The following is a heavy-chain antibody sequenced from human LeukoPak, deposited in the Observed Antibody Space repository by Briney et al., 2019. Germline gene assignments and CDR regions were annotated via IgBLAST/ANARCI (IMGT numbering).Heavy chain of an antibody. Sequence: GGSLRLSCAASGFTVSSSYMYWVRQAPGKGLEWVSFFYRGDSTYYAESVRGRFTISRDNSKNTLYLLMNSLIPEDTAVYYCANSGSGYFDYWGQGTLVTVSS. CDR1: GFTVSSSY. CDR3: ANSGSGYFDY. J-gene: IGHJ4*02. V-gene: IGHV3-53*01. CDR2: FYRGDST. D-gene: IGHD3-10*01.